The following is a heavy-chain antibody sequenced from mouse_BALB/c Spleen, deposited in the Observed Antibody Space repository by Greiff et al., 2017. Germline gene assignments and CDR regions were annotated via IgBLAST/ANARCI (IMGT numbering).Heavy chain of an antibody. J-gene: IGHJ1*01. Sequence: VKLQESGAELVRPGTSVKMSCKAAGYTFTNYWIGWVKQRPGHGLEWIGDIYPGGGYTNYNEKFKGKATLTADTSSSTAYMQLSSLTSEDSAIYYCARGDYGNYVWYFDVWGAGTTVTVSS. CDR1: GYTFTNYW. CDR3: ARGDYGNYVWYFDV. V-gene: IGHV1-63*02. CDR2: IYPGGGYT. D-gene: IGHD2-1*01.